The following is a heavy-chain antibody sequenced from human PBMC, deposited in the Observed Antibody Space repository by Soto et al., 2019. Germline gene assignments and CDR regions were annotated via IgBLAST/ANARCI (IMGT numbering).Heavy chain of an antibody. V-gene: IGHV4-31*03. Sequence: SETLSLICTVSGGSISSGGYYWSWIRQHPGKGLEWIGYIYYSGSTYYNPSLKSRVTISVDTSKNKVSLKLSSVTAAHTAVYYCARVYCSGGSCLVNDWFGPGRQGTLVTVSS. CDR1: GGSISSGGYY. CDR2: IYYSGST. J-gene: IGHJ5*02. CDR3: ARVYCSGGSCLVNDWFGP. D-gene: IGHD2-15*01.